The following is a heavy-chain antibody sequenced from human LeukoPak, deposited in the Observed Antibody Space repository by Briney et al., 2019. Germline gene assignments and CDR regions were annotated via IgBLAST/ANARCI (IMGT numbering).Heavy chain of an antibody. CDR2: IYYSGST. Sequence: SETLSLTCTVSGGSISSSSYYWGWIRQPPGKGLEWIGSIYYSGSTYYNPSLKTRVTISVDTSKNQFSLNLTSLTAADTAVYYCARDRKYYYHMDVWGKGTTVTVSS. V-gene: IGHV4-39*07. CDR1: GGSISSSSYY. D-gene: IGHD1-14*01. CDR3: ARDRKYYYHMDV. J-gene: IGHJ6*03.